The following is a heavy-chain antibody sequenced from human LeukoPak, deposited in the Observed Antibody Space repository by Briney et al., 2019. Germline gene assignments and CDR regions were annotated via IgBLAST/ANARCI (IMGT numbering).Heavy chain of an antibody. J-gene: IGHJ4*02. CDR3: ARIWDIVIVPAATFDY. Sequence: ASVKVSCKASGYTFTNYGISWMRQAPGHGLEWMGWISAYNGNTNYAQKLQGRVTMTTDTSTSTAYMELRSLRSDDTAVYYCARIWDIVIVPAATFDYWGQGTLVTVSS. D-gene: IGHD2-2*01. CDR1: GYTFTNYG. CDR2: ISAYNGNT. V-gene: IGHV1-18*01.